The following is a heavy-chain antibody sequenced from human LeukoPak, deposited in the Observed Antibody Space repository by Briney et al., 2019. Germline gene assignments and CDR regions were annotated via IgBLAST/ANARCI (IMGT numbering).Heavy chain of an antibody. CDR1: GFIFSSYS. D-gene: IGHD6-13*01. V-gene: IGHV3-23*01. CDR3: AKAASSSWPSYYYGMDV. CDR2: ITGSGGNT. Sequence: GRSLRLSCAASGFIFSSYSMSWVRQAPGKGLEWVSVITGSGGNTYYADSVKGRFTISKDNSKNPVYLQMSSLRVDDTAVYYCAKAASSSWPSYYYGMDVWGQGTTVTVSS. J-gene: IGHJ6*02.